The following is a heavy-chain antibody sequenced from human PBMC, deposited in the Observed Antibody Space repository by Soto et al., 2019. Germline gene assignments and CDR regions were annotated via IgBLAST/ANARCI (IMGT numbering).Heavy chain of an antibody. V-gene: IGHV1-18*01. CDR3: ARDPGAFGVSNFPSHAFDI. J-gene: IGHJ3*02. Sequence: GASVKVSCKASGYTFTSYGISWVRQAPGQGLEWMGWISAYNGNTNYAQKLQGRVTMTTDTSTSTAYMELRSLRSDDTAVYYCARDPGAFGVSNFPSHAFDIWGQGTMVTVSS. CDR1: GYTFTSYG. D-gene: IGHD3-3*01. CDR2: ISAYNGNT.